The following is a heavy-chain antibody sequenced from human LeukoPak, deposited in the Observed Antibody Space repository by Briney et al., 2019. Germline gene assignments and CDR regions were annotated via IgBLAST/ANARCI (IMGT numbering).Heavy chain of an antibody. CDR3: TTGTTVTTAPFGY. Sequence: GGSLRLSCAASGFTFSNAWMSWVRQAPGKGLEWVGRIKSKTDGGTTDYAAPVKGRFTISRDDSKNTLYLQMNSLKTEDTAVYYCTTGTTVTTAPFGYWGQGTLVTVSS. D-gene: IGHD4-17*01. CDR2: IKSKTDGGTT. V-gene: IGHV3-15*01. J-gene: IGHJ4*02. CDR1: GFTFSNAW.